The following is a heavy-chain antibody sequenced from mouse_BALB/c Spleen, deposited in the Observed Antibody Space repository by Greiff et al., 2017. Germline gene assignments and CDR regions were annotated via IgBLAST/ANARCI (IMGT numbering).Heavy chain of an antibody. CDR2: IDPENGDT. Sequence: DVQLQESGAELVRSGASVKLSCTASGFNIKDYYMHWVKQRPEQGLEWIGWIDPENGDTEYAPKFQGKATMTADTSSNTAYLQLSSLTSEDTAVYYCRAGYGNYPHYWGQGTTLTVSS. CDR1: GFNIKDYY. V-gene: IGHV14-4*02. J-gene: IGHJ2*01. D-gene: IGHD2-10*02. CDR3: RAGYGNYPHY.